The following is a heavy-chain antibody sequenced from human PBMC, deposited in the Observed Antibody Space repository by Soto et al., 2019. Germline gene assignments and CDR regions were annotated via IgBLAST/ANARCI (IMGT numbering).Heavy chain of an antibody. D-gene: IGHD1-1*01. CDR3: VKGYWKGDV. J-gene: IGHJ6*02. CDR2: ISGSGGSI. Sequence: EVQLLESGGGLVQPGGSLRLSCAASGFTFSTYAMNWVRRAPGKGLEWVSAISGSGGSIHYADSVKGRFTISRDNSKNTLYLQMNSLRDEDTAVYHCVKGYWKGDVWGQGTTVTVSS. V-gene: IGHV3-23*01. CDR1: GFTFSTYA.